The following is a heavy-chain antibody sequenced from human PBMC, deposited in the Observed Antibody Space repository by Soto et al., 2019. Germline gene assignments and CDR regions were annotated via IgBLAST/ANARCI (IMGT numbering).Heavy chain of an antibody. J-gene: IGHJ4*02. CDR1: GDTFSKYG. V-gene: IGHV1-69*01. Sequence: VQLVQSGAEVRKPGSSVKVSCKASGDTFSKYGITWLRQAPGQGFEWMGEIFPVFATVNYAQRYQDRALITADDSTSTDFIDLSSLTPDDTAMYYCAIKRGIGAAGAMAFDYWGQGTLLTVSS. CDR2: IFPVFATV. D-gene: IGHD6-13*01. CDR3: AIKRGIGAAGAMAFDY.